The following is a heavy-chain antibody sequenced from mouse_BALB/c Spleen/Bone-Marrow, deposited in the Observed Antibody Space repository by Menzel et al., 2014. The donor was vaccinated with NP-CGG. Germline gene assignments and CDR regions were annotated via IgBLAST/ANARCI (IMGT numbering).Heavy chain of an antibody. D-gene: IGHD2-1*01. CDR3: TRDGKGNYDYAMDY. V-gene: IGHV5-6-4*01. CDR2: ISSGSCYN. J-gene: IGHJ4*01. Sequence: EAQVAESAGGLVKPGGSLKLSCAASGFTFSSYTMSWVRQTPENRLEWGATISSGSCYNYLQGNVKGRFTISRDNAKHPLYLQMSSLKSEDPALYYCTRDGKGNYDYAMDYWGQGTSVTVSS. CDR1: GFTFSSYT.